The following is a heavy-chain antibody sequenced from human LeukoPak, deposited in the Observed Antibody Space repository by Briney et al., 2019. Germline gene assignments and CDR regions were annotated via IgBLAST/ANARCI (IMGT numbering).Heavy chain of an antibody. V-gene: IGHV1-18*01. CDR3: ARGMLLPYYYYMDV. CDR2: ISAYNGNT. D-gene: IGHD2-8*01. J-gene: IGHJ6*03. CDR1: GYTFTSYG. Sequence: GASVKVSCKASGYTFTSYGISWVRQAPRQGLEWMGWISAYNGNTNYAQKLQGRVTMTTDTSTSTAYMELRSLRSDDTAVYYCARGMLLPYYYYMDVWGKGTTVTVSS.